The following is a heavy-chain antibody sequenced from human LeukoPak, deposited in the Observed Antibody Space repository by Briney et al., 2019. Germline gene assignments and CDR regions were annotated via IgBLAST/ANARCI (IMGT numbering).Heavy chain of an antibody. D-gene: IGHD2-21*02. CDR1: GGSISSYY. CDR2: IYYSGST. V-gene: IGHV4-59*08. Sequence: PSETLSLTCTVSGGSISSYYWSWIRQPPGKGLEWIGYIYYSGSTNYNPSLKSRVTISVDTSKNQFSLKLSSVTAADTAVYYCARASFCGGDCSGWFDPWGQGTLVTVSS. CDR3: ARASFCGGDCSGWFDP. J-gene: IGHJ5*02.